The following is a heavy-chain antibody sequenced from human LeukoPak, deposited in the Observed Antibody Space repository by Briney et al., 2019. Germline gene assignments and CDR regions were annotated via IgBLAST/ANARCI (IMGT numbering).Heavy chain of an antibody. V-gene: IGHV3-33*01. CDR1: GFTFSSYG. CDR2: IWYDGSNK. CDR3: ARRELRYFDWLRAFDI. J-gene: IGHJ3*02. D-gene: IGHD3-9*01. Sequence: PGGSLRLSCAASGFTFSSYGMHWVRQAPGKGLEWVAVIWYDGSNKYYADSVKGRFTISRDNAKNSLYLQMNSLRAEDTAVYYCARRELRYFDWLRAFDIWGQGTMVTVSS.